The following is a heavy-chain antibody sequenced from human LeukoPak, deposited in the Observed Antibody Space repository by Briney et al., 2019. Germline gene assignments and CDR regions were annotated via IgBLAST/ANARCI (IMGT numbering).Heavy chain of an antibody. CDR2: IYYSGST. J-gene: IGHJ5*02. CDR1: GGSISSSSYY. D-gene: IGHD2-2*01. Sequence: NPSETLSLTCTVSGGSISSSSYYWGWLRQPPGKGLEWIGSIYYSGSTYYNPSLKSRVTISVDTSKNQFSLTLSSVTAADTAVYYCARDTYCSSTSCHANWFDPWGQGTLVTVSS. CDR3: ARDTYCSSTSCHANWFDP. V-gene: IGHV4-39*07.